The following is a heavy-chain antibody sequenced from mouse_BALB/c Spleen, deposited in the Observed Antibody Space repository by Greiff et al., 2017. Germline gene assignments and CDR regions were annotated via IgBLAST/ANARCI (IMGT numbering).Heavy chain of an antibody. Sequence: EVKLVESGGGLVKPGGSLKLSCAASGFTFSSYAMSWVRQTPEKRLEWVASISSGGSTYYPDSVKGRFTISRDNARNILYLQMSSLRSEDTAMYYCARGVATDYWGQGTTLTVSS. CDR1: GFTFSSYA. D-gene: IGHD1-1*01. J-gene: IGHJ2*01. CDR3: ARGVATDY. CDR2: ISSGGST. V-gene: IGHV5-6-5*01.